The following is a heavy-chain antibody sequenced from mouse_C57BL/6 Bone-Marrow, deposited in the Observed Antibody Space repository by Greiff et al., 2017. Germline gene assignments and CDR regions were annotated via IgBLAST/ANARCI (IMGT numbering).Heavy chain of an antibody. CDR3: ARPNVAMFAY. J-gene: IGHJ3*01. Sequence: EVQRVESGGGLVKPGGSLKLSCAASGFTFSDYGMHWVRQAPEKGLEWVANISSGSSTIYYAEPVKGRFTISRANAKNTLFRHMTSLRSEDTAMNYCARPNVAMFAYWGQGTLVTVSA. CDR1: GFTFSDYG. CDR2: ISSGSSTI. D-gene: IGHD4-1*01. V-gene: IGHV5-17*01.